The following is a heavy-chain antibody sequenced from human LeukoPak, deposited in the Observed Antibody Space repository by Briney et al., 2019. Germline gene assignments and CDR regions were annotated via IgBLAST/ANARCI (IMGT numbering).Heavy chain of an antibody. CDR2: INPNSGGT. Sequence: ASVKVSCKASGCTFTGYYMHWVRQAPGQGLEWMGWINPNSGGTNYAQKFQGRVTMTRDTSISTAYMELSRLRSDDTAVYYCARGSLRHYYGSGSYYKSAGAQKANAFDIWGQGTMVTVSS. CDR1: GCTFTGYY. CDR3: ARGSLRHYYGSGSYYKSAGAQKANAFDI. D-gene: IGHD3-10*01. V-gene: IGHV1-2*02. J-gene: IGHJ3*02.